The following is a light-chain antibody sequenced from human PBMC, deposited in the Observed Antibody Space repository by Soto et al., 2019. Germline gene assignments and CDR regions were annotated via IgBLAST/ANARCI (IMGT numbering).Light chain of an antibody. CDR1: QSIDSD. Sequence: EIMMKQSPANVSVFPGERATLSCRASQSIDSDLAWYQQKPGHVPRLLIYGASTRATGVPARFSGSGSGTEFTLTIISLQSDDFAVYYCQQYSHWRTFGPGTKVEIK. CDR2: GAS. CDR3: QQYSHWRT. V-gene: IGKV3-15*01. J-gene: IGKJ1*01.